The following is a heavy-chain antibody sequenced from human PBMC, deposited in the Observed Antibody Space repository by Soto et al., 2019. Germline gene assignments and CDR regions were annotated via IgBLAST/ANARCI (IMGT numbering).Heavy chain of an antibody. J-gene: IGHJ4*02. CDR1: GGSISSGYYY. V-gene: IGHV4-30-4*01. CDR2: IYYSGST. D-gene: IGHD4-4*01. Sequence: SETLSLTCTVSGGSISSGYYYWSWIRQPPGKGLEWIGYIYYSGSTYYNPSLKSRVTISVDTSKNQFSLKLSSVTAADTAVYYCASSFYSNYGTFDYWGQGTLVTVSS. CDR3: ASSFYSNYGTFDY.